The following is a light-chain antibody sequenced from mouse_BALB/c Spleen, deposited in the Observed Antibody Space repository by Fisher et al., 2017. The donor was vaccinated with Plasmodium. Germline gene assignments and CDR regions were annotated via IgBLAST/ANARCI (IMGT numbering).Light chain of an antibody. J-gene: IGKJ5*01. Sequence: DIVLTQTPATLSVTPGDRVSLSCRASQSISNHLHWYQQKSHESPRLLITYASQSISGIPFMFSCSGSGTDFTFSINSVETEDFGMYFCQQSNSWPLTFGAGTKRGL. CDR3: QQSNSWPLT. CDR1: QSISNH. CDR2: YAS. V-gene: IGKV5-45*01.